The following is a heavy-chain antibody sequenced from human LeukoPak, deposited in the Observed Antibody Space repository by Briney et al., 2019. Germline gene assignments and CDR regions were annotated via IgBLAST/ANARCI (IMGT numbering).Heavy chain of an antibody. D-gene: IGHD2-15*01. Sequence: GGSLRLSCAASGFTFSSYSMNWVRQAPGKGLEWVSSISSSSSYIYYADSVKGRFTISRDNAKNSLYLQMNSLRAEDTAIYYCAKNGDRGAYCTGGTCYPYFYYYMDVWGKGTTVT. CDR1: GFTFSSYS. CDR3: AKNGDRGAYCTGGTCYPYFYYYMDV. V-gene: IGHV3-21*04. J-gene: IGHJ6*03. CDR2: ISSSSSYI.